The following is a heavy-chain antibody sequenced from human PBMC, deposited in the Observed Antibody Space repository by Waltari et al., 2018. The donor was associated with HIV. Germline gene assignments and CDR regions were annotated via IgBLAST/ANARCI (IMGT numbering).Heavy chain of an antibody. CDR1: GFTFADYG. CDR3: SRPSGTLHSYGMDV. D-gene: IGHD1-26*01. V-gene: IGHV3-49*03. CDR2: ITSETYGGTA. J-gene: IGHJ6*02. Sequence: EVQLVESGGGLVQPGRSLRLSCRGSGFTFADYGMSWLRQAPGKGLECVVFITSETYGGTAEYAASVTGRFVISREDSKSIAYLQMNSLEIEDTGVYYCSRPSGTLHSYGMDVWGQGTTVTVSS.